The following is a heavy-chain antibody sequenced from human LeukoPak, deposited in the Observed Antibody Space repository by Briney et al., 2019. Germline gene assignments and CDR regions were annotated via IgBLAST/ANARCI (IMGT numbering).Heavy chain of an antibody. CDR2: ISWNSGSI. CDR1: GFTFDDYA. J-gene: IGHJ4*02. CDR3: AREGYFDY. V-gene: IGHV3-9*01. Sequence: QPGRSLRLSCAASGFTFDDYAMHWVRQAPGKGLEWVSGISWNSGSIGYADSVKGRFTISRDNAKNSLYLQMNSLRAEDTALYYCAREGYFDYWGQGTLVTVSS.